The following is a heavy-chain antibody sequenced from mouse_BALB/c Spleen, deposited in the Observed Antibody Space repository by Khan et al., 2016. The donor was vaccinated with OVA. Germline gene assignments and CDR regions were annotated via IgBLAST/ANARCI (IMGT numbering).Heavy chain of an antibody. V-gene: IGHV1S137*01. D-gene: IGHD2-3*01. Sequence: QVRLQQSGPELVRPGVSVKISCKGSGYTFTDYAMYWVKQSHAKSLEWIGLISTSSGNTNYNQKFKGKATMTVDKSSSTAYMELARLTSADSAIDYCARPAYDGYYDYWGQGTTLTVSS. CDR1: GYTFTDYA. CDR2: ISTSSGNT. CDR3: ARPAYDGYYDY. J-gene: IGHJ2*01.